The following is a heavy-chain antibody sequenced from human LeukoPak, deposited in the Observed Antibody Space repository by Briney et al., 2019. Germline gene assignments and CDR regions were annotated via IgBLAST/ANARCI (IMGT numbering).Heavy chain of an antibody. CDR3: ARLPLYYYDSSGYFYYFDY. J-gene: IGHJ4*02. CDR1: GYSISSGYY. CDR2: IYHSGST. Sequence: SETLSLTCTVSGYSISSGYYWGWIRQPPGKGLECIGSIYHSGSTYYNPSLKSRVTISVDTSKNQFSLKLSSVTAADTAVYYCARLPLYYYDSSGYFYYFDYWGQGTLVTVSS. D-gene: IGHD3-22*01. V-gene: IGHV4-38-2*02.